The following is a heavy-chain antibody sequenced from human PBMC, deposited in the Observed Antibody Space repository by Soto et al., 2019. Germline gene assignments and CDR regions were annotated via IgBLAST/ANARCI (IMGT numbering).Heavy chain of an antibody. Sequence: QVQLQQWGAGPLRPLETLSLTCGVSGGTFSGYYWAWIGQSPGKGLEWIGEINDRGSINYNPSLKSRVSISVATSKNHYSLNLTSVTAAVTAVYYSARESHDILTGPPWVWYFDLWGRGTLVTVSS. CDR1: GGTFSGYY. V-gene: IGHV4-34*01. D-gene: IGHD3-9*01. CDR2: INDRGSI. J-gene: IGHJ2*01. CDR3: ARESHDILTGPPWVWYFDL.